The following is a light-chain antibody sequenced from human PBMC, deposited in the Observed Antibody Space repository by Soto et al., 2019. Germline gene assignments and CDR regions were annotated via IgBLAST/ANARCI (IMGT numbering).Light chain of an antibody. CDR2: GAS. Sequence: EIVLTQSPGTLSLSPGERATLSCRASQSVSSSYLAWYQQKPGQAPGLLIYGASSRATGIPDRFSGSGSGTDFTLTISRLEPEDFVVYYCQQYGSSTTFGQGTKVEIK. CDR3: QQYGSSTT. CDR1: QSVSSSY. V-gene: IGKV3-20*01. J-gene: IGKJ1*01.